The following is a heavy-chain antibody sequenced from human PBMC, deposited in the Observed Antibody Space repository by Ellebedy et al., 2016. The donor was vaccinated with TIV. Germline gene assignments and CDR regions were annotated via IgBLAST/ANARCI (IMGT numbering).Heavy chain of an antibody. V-gene: IGHV1-46*01. CDR3: ACGYYDILTGYYRDYYYYGMDV. J-gene: IGHJ6*02. CDR1: GYTFTSYY. D-gene: IGHD3-9*01. Sequence: ASVKVSCKASGYTFTSYYMHWVRQAPGQGLEWMGIINPSGGSTSYAQKFQGRVTMTRDTSTSTVYMELSSLRYEDTAVYYCACGYYDILTGYYRDYYYYGMDVWGQGTTVTVSS. CDR2: INPSGGST.